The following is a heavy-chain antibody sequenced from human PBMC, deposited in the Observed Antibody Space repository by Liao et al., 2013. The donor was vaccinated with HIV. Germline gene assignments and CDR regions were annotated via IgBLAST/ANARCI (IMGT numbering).Heavy chain of an antibody. Sequence: QVQLQESGPGLVKPSETLSLTCTVSGGSISSYYWSWIRQPAGKGLEWIGRIYTSGTTNYNPSLTSRATMSVDTSKNQFSLKLSSVTAADTALYYCARAATGIYFQYLDFWGKGATVTVSS. J-gene: IGHJ6*03. CDR2: IYTSGTT. D-gene: IGHD3-9*01. CDR1: GGSISSYY. CDR3: ARAATGIYFQYLDF. V-gene: IGHV4-4*07.